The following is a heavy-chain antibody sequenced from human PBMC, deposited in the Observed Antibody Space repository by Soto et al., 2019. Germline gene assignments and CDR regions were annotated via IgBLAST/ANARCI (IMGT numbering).Heavy chain of an antibody. CDR2: ISYDGSNK. J-gene: IGHJ4*02. CDR3: AKDQDDYVWGSYPDY. Sequence: GGSLRLSCAASGFTFSSYGMHWVRQAPGKGLEWVAVISYDGSNKLYADSVKGRFTISRDNSKNTLYLQMNSLRAEDTAVYYCAKDQDDYVWGSYPDYWGQGTLVTVSS. D-gene: IGHD3-16*01. CDR1: GFTFSSYG. V-gene: IGHV3-30*18.